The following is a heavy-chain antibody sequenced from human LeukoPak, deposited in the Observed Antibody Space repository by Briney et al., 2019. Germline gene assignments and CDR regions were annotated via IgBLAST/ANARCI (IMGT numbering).Heavy chain of an antibody. V-gene: IGHV4-59*12. CDR3: ARGRYYYGSGNAYNRFNVVY. D-gene: IGHD3-10*01. J-gene: IGHJ4*02. CDR2: IYFNGSA. Sequence: SETLSLTCSVSGGPLSCYFWRWIQPPPGQGLAWIGYIYFNGSANYKPSLQSRVTKPIDTYKTQLSLQLTAVTAPDTAVHSCARGRYYYGSGNAYNRFNVVYWGQGTLVTVSS. CDR1: GGPLSCYF.